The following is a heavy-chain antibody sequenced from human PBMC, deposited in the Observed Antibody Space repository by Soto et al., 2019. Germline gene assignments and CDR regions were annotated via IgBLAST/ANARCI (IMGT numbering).Heavy chain of an antibody. CDR2: INPSGGST. CDR3: ARSDHVVSNAYYYYGMDV. D-gene: IGHD2-8*01. J-gene: IGHJ6*02. CDR1: GYTFTSYY. V-gene: IGHV1-46*01. Sequence: QVQLVQSGAEVKKPGASVKVSCKASGYTFTSYYMHWVRQAPGQGLEWMGIINPSGGSTSYAQKFQGRVTMTRNTSTSTVYMELSSLRSEDTAVYYCARSDHVVSNAYYYYGMDVWGQGTTVTVSS.